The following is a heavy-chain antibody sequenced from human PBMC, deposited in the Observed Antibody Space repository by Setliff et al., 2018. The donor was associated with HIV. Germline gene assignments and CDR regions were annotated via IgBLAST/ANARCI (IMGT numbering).Heavy chain of an antibody. J-gene: IGHJ6*03. CDR3: AKGRYSSGANYYYYYMDV. Sequence: PGGSLRLSCVASGLTFSNYWMHWVRQAPGKGLVWVSRIDSDGSDTDYADSVRGRFTISRDNAKNTLYLQMNSLRAEDTAVYYCAKGRYSSGANYYYYYMDVWGKGTTVTVSS. V-gene: IGHV3-74*01. CDR2: IDSDGSDT. CDR1: GLTFSNYW. D-gene: IGHD6-19*01.